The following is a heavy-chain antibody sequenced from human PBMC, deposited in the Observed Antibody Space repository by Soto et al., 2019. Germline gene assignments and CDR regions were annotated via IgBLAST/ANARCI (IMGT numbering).Heavy chain of an antibody. CDR2: IHYSGSV. V-gene: IGHV4-30-4*01. J-gene: IGHJ6*02. D-gene: IGHD2-21*02. Sequence: SETLSLTCTVSGGSISSEYYHWTWIRQAPGKGLEWIGYIHYSGSVHYKPSLQSRLTMSVDTSKNLFSLKLSSVTAADTSVYFCAREDDGGDRDYYGLDVWGQGTTVTVSS. CDR1: GGSISSEYYH. CDR3: AREDDGGDRDYYGLDV.